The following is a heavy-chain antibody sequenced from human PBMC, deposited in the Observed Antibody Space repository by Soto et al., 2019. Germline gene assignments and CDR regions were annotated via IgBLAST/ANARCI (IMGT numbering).Heavy chain of an antibody. Sequence: PLEILSLTCAVSGGSISSGGYSWSWIRQPPGKGLEWIGYIYHSGSTYYNPSLKSRVTISVDRSKNQFSLKLSSVTAADTAVYYCARAAGITMVRGVTKYYFDYWGQGTLVTVSS. V-gene: IGHV4-30-2*01. J-gene: IGHJ4*02. CDR1: GGSISSGGYS. CDR3: ARAAGITMVRGVTKYYFDY. D-gene: IGHD3-10*01. CDR2: IYHSGST.